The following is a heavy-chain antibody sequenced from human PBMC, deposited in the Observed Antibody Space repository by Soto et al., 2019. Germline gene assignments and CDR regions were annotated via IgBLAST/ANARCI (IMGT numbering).Heavy chain of an antibody. CDR1: GYSFTSYW. CDR2: IYPGDSDT. V-gene: IGHV5-51*01. D-gene: IGHD5-18*01. CDR3: ARHTFHGYSYGYDYYYGMGV. Sequence: GESLKISCKGSGYSFTSYWIGWVRQMPGKGLEWMGIIYPGDSDTRYSPSFQGQVTISADKSISTAYLQWSSLKASDTAMYYCARHTFHGYSYGYDYYYGMGVWGQGTTVTVSS. J-gene: IGHJ6*02.